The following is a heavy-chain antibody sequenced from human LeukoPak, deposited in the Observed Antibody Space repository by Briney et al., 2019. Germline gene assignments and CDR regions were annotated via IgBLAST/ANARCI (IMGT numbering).Heavy chain of an antibody. D-gene: IGHD3-10*01. CDR1: GFTFSIYG. Sequence: GGSLRLSCAASGFTFSIYGMHWVRQAPGNGLEWVAVISYDGSNKYYADSVKGRFTISRDNSKNTLYLQMNSLRAEDTAVYYCAKGTRGVIIPNFDYWGQGTLVTVSA. CDR3: AKGTRGVIIPNFDY. V-gene: IGHV3-30*18. CDR2: ISYDGSNK. J-gene: IGHJ4*02.